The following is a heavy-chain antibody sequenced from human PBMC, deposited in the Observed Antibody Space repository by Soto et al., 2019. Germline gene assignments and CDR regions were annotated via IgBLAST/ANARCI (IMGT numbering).Heavy chain of an antibody. Sequence: QVQLQELGPGLVKPSGTLSLTCAVSGGSISSSNWWSWVRQAPGKGLEWIGEIYHSGSTNYNPSLKSRVTISVDKSMNQFSLKLSSVTAADTAVYYCARQDGDYVGFDYWGQGTLVTVSS. CDR3: ARQDGDYVGFDY. J-gene: IGHJ4*02. CDR2: IYHSGST. V-gene: IGHV4-4*02. D-gene: IGHD4-17*01. CDR1: GGSISSSNW.